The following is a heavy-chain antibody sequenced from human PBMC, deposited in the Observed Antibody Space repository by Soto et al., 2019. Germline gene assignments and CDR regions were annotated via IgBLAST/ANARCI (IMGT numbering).Heavy chain of an antibody. J-gene: IGHJ6*02. CDR1: CAAISGRGYY. V-gene: IGHV4-31*03. Sequence: PSKTLPLAYPFSCAAISGRGYYWIWIRQNPAKGLELMAYIYYGGSTYYSPSLKNRLSISIATSQNQFSLKQSAVTSADTAVYYCARVPSGVWTTHKYGLDVWGLRTTV. CDR3: ARVPSGVWTTHKYGLDV. D-gene: IGHD3-16*01. CDR2: IYYGGST.